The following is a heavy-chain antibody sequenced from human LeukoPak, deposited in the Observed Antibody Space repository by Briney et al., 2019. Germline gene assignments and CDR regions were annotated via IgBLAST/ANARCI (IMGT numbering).Heavy chain of an antibody. CDR3: ARLASGSYGPLTPFDY. Sequence: PSETLSLTCTVSGGSISSYYWSWIRQPRENGLEWIGNIYYSGSTNYNPSLKSRVTISVDTSKNQFSLRLSSVTAADTAVYYSARLASGSYGPLTPFDYWGQGTLVTVSP. CDR1: GGSISSYY. D-gene: IGHD1-26*01. CDR2: IYYSGST. J-gene: IGHJ4*02. V-gene: IGHV4-59*08.